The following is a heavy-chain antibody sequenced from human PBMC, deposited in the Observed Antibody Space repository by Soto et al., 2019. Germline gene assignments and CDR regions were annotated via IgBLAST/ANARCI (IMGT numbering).Heavy chain of an antibody. J-gene: IGHJ4*02. CDR3: ARNSRTMVRELQDLFAL. V-gene: IGHV4-59*01. Sequence: SETLSLTCTVSGGSISSYYWSWIREPPVKGLEWIGYIYYSGSTNYNPSLKSRVTISVDTSKNQFSLKLSSVTAADTAVYYCARNSRTMVRELQDLFALWAQGTLVPVSS. CDR2: IYYSGST. CDR1: GGSISSYY. D-gene: IGHD3-10*01.